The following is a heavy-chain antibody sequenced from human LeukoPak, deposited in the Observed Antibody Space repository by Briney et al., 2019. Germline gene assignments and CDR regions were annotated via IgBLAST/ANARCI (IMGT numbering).Heavy chain of an antibody. CDR2: INPNSGAT. J-gene: IGHJ4*02. Sequence: ASVKVSCKASGYTFTGYSMHWVRQAPGQGLEWMGWINPNSGATNYAQKFQGRVTMTRDTSISIAYMELSRLRSDDTAVYYCATSGSYRIIDYWGQGTLVTVSS. CDR3: ATSGSYRIIDY. CDR1: GYTFTGYS. V-gene: IGHV1-2*02. D-gene: IGHD1-26*01.